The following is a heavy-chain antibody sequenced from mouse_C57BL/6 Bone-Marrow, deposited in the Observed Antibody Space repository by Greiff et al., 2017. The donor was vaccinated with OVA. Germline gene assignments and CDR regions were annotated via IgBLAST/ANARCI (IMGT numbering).Heavy chain of an antibody. Sequence: EVQGVESGPVLVKPGASVKMSCKASGYTFTDYYMNWVKQSHGKSLEWIGVINPYNGGTSYNQKFKGKATLTVDKSSSTAYMELNSLTSEDSAVYYCARSDYGSSLGYFDYWGQGTTLTVSS. CDR2: INPYNGGT. D-gene: IGHD1-1*01. CDR3: ARSDYGSSLGYFDY. V-gene: IGHV1-19*01. J-gene: IGHJ2*01. CDR1: GYTFTDYY.